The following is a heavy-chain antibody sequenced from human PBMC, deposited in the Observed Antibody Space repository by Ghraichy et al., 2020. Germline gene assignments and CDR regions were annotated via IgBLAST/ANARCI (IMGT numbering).Heavy chain of an antibody. CDR1: GFTFSNYT. CDR2: ISCGGYTK. J-gene: IGHJ4*01. CDR3: ARGAYCSGVICFHFDR. D-gene: IGHD2-15*01. Sequence: GGSLRLSCATSGFTFSNYTMHWVRQAPGKGPEWVAVISCGGYTKYYADSVKGRFTISRDDSKNALYLQMNSLRAEDTAVYYCARGAYCSGVICFHFDRWGRGTMVTVSS. V-gene: IGHV3-30*04.